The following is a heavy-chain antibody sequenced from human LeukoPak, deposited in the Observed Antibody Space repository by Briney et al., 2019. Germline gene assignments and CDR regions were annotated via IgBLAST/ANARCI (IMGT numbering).Heavy chain of an antibody. CDR1: GLTFTAFT. V-gene: IGHV3-23*01. Sequence: GGSLRLSCEASGLTFTAFTINWVRQAPGKGPEWFSAISASGGSSCYADSVRGRLTISRDNSNNTLYLQMNSLRADDTAVYYCAKVETSYYDGSGYYPFDSWGQGTLVTVSS. CDR2: ISASGGSS. CDR3: AKVETSYYDGSGYYPFDS. J-gene: IGHJ4*02. D-gene: IGHD3-22*01.